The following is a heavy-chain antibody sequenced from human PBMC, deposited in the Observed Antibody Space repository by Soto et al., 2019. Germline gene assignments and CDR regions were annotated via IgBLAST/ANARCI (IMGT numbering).Heavy chain of an antibody. D-gene: IGHD5-12*01. Sequence: SGPTLVNPTQTLTLTCTFSGFSLSTSGMCVSWIRQPPGKALEWLALSDWDDDKYYSTSLKTRLTISKDTSKNQVVLTMTNMDPVDTATYYCARIRDGYDLGDHFDYWGQGTLVTVSS. CDR2: SDWDDDK. CDR1: GFSLSTSGMC. V-gene: IGHV2-70*01. CDR3: ARIRDGYDLGDHFDY. J-gene: IGHJ4*02.